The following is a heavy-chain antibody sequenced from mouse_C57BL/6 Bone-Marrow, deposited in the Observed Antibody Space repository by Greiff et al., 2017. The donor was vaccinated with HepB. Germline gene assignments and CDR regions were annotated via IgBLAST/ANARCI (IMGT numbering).Heavy chain of an antibody. J-gene: IGHJ4*01. CDR3: ARGDYGRDYAMDY. V-gene: IGHV5-15*01. D-gene: IGHD1-1*01. Sequence: EVQGVESGGGLVQPGGSLKLSCAASGFTFSDYGMAWVRQAPRKGPEWVAFISNLAYSIYYADTVTGRFTISRENAKNTLYLEMSSLRSEDTAMYYCARGDYGRDYAMDYWGQGTSVTVSS. CDR2: ISNLAYSI. CDR1: GFTFSDYG.